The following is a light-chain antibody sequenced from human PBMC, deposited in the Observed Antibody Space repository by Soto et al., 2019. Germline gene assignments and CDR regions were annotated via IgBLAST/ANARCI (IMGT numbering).Light chain of an antibody. CDR1: SSNIGAGYD. CDR2: GNS. CDR3: QSYDSSLSGAGV. J-gene: IGLJ3*02. Sequence: QLVLTQPPSVSGAPGQRVTISYTGSSSNIGAGYDVHWYQQLPGTAPKLLIYGNSNRPSGVPDRFSGSKSGTSASLAITGLQAEDEADYYCQSYDSSLSGAGVFGGGTKVTVL. V-gene: IGLV1-40*01.